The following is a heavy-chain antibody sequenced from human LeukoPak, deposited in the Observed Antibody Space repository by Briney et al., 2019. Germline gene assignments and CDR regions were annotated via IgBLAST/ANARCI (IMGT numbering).Heavy chain of an antibody. J-gene: IGHJ3*02. D-gene: IGHD2-15*01. CDR3: ATGAATKDAFDI. V-gene: IGHV1-24*01. Sequence: ASVKVSCKVSGCTLTELSMHWVRQAPGKGLEWMGGFDPEDGETIYAQKFQGRVTMTEDTSTDTAYMELSSLRSEDTAVYYCATGAATKDAFDIWGQGTMVTVSS. CDR2: FDPEDGET. CDR1: GCTLTELS.